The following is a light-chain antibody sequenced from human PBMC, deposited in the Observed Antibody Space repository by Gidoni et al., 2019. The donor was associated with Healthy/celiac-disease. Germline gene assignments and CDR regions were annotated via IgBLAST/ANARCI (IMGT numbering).Light chain of an antibody. J-gene: IGKJ4*01. CDR2: WAS. CDR1: QNVLYSSNNKNY. Sequence: DIVLTQSPDSLAVSLGERATINCKSSQNVLYSSNNKNYLAWYQQKPGQPPKLLIYWASTRESGVPDRFSGSGSGTDFTLTISSLQAEDVAVYYCQQYYSTPPTFGGXTKVEIK. CDR3: QQYYSTPPT. V-gene: IGKV4-1*01.